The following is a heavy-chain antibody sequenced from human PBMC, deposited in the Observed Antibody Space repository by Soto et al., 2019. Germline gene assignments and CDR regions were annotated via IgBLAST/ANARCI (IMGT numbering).Heavy chain of an antibody. CDR2: IIPIFGTA. CDR1: GGTFSSYA. J-gene: IGHJ3*02. V-gene: IGHV1-69*13. D-gene: IGHD3-22*01. CDR3: ASTKYYYDSSGYGAFDI. Sequence: ASVKVSCKASGGTFSSYAISWVRQVPGQGLLWMGGIIPIFGTANYAQKFQGRVTITADESTSTAYMELSSLSSEDTAVYYCASTKYYYDSSGYGAFDIWGQGTMVTVSS.